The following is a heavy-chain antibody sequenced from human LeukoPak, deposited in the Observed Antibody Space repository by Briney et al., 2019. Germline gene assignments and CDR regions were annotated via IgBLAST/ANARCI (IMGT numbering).Heavy chain of an antibody. CDR1: GYTFTSYA. CDR3: ARGPAGYCSGGSCLKFDY. CDR2: INTNTGNP. J-gene: IGHJ4*02. V-gene: IGHV7-4-1*02. Sequence: GASVKVSCKASGYTFTSYAMNWVRQAPGQGLEWMGWINTNTGNPTYAQGFTGRFVFSLDTSVSTAYLQISSLKAEDTAVYYCARGPAGYCSGGSCLKFDYWGQGTLVTVSS. D-gene: IGHD2-15*01.